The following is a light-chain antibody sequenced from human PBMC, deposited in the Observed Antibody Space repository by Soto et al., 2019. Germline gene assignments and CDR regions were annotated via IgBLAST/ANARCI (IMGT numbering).Light chain of an antibody. Sequence: VLTQPASVSGSPGQSITISCTGTSSDVGGYNYVSWYQQHPGKAPKLMIYEVSNRPSGVSNRFSGSKSGNTASLTISGLQAEDEADYYCSSYTTSSAYVFGTGTKVTVL. CDR3: SSYTTSSAYV. J-gene: IGLJ1*01. CDR1: SSDVGGYNY. CDR2: EVS. V-gene: IGLV2-14*01.